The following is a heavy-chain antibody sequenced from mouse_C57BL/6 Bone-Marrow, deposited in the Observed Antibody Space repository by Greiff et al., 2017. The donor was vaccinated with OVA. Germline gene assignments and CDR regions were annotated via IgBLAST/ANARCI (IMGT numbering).Heavy chain of an antibody. J-gene: IGHJ1*03. CDR1: GYTFTSYW. CDR2: IDPSDSYT. V-gene: IGHV1-59*01. CDR3: ARERDYHWYFDV. D-gene: IGHD2-4*01. Sequence: QVQLQQPGAELVRPGTSVKLSCKASGYTFTSYWMHWVKQRPGQGLEWIGVIDPSDSYTNYNQKFKGKATLTVDTSSSTAYMQLSSLTSEDSAVYYCARERDYHWYFDVWGTGTTVTVSS.